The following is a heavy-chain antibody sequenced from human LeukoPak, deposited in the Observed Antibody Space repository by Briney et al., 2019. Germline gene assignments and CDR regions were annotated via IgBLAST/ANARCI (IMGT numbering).Heavy chain of an antibody. CDR2: ISSSSSYI. CDR1: GFTFSSYS. Sequence: GGSLRLSCAASGFTFSSYSMNWVRQAPGKGLEWVSSISSSSSYIYYADSVKGRFTISRDNAKNSLYLQMNSLRAEDTAVYYCARGGYGDYGYYYGMDVWGQGTTVTVSS. D-gene: IGHD4-17*01. CDR3: ARGGYGDYGYYYGMDV. V-gene: IGHV3-21*01. J-gene: IGHJ6*02.